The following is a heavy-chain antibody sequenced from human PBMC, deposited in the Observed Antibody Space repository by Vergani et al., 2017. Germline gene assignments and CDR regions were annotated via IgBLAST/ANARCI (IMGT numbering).Heavy chain of an antibody. CDR1: GFSFSSHA. D-gene: IGHD3-10*01. CDR3: AKAGSVTSGSLQYNFYMDV. Sequence: QVQLAESGEGRVQPGRSLRLSCAASGFSFSSHAIHWVRQAPGKGLEWVAVISNDGSKKYYADSVKGRFTISRDNSKNTLDLQMNSLRTQDTAVYYCAKAGSVTSGSLQYNFYMDVWGKGTTVTVS. J-gene: IGHJ6*03. CDR2: ISNDGSKK. V-gene: IGHV3-30*18.